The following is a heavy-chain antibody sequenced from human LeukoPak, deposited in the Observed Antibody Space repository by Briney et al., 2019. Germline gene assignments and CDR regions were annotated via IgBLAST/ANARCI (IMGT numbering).Heavy chain of an antibody. CDR3: ARDTVPDYGGNSGPYFDY. V-gene: IGHV1-69*04. D-gene: IGHD4-23*01. J-gene: IGHJ4*02. CDR2: IIPIFGIA. CDR1: GGTFSSYA. Sequence: GASVKVSCKASGGTFSSYAISWVRQAPGQGLEWMGRIIPIFGIANYAQKFQGRVTITADKSTSTAYMELSSLRSEDTAVYYCARDTVPDYGGNSGPYFDYWGQGTLVTVSS.